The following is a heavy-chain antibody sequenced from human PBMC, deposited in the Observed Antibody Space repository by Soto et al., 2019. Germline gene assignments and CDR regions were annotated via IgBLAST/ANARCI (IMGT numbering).Heavy chain of an antibody. J-gene: IGHJ4*02. CDR2: IYHRAST. V-gene: IGHV4-30-2*01. CDR3: ASGLVTTLHY. CDR1: GGSISSGGYS. Sequence: QLQLQESGSGLVKPSQTLSLTCAVSGGSISSGGYSWSCIRQPPVKGLEWIGYIYHRASTYYNPSLKSRVTISVDRSQNQFSLKLSSVTGADTAVYYCASGLVTTLHYWGQGTLVTVSS. D-gene: IGHD4-17*01.